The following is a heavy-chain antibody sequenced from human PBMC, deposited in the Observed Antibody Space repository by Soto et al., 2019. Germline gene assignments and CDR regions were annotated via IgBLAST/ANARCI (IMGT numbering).Heavy chain of an antibody. Sequence: ASVKVSCKASGYTFTGYYMHWVRQAPGQGLEWMGRINPNSGGTNYAQKFQGWVTMTRDTSISTAYMELSRLRSDDTAVYYCASSSDYDILTGSSPYYGMDVSGQGTTVIVSS. J-gene: IGHJ6*02. D-gene: IGHD3-9*01. V-gene: IGHV1-2*04. CDR2: INPNSGGT. CDR3: ASSSDYDILTGSSPYYGMDV. CDR1: GYTFTGYY.